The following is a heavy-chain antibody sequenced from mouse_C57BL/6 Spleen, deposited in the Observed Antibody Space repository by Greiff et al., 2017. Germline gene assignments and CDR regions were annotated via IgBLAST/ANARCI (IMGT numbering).Heavy chain of an antibody. CDR2: IDPNSGGT. V-gene: IGHV1-72*01. Sequence: QVQLKQPGAELVKPGASVKLSCKASGYTFTSYWMHWVKQRPGRGLEWIGRIDPNSGGTKYNEKFKSKATLTVDKPSSTAYMQLSSLTSEDSAVYYCARCYYGSSYSYYFDYWGQGTTLTVSS. CDR1: GYTFTSYW. D-gene: IGHD1-1*01. J-gene: IGHJ2*01. CDR3: ARCYYGSSYSYYFDY.